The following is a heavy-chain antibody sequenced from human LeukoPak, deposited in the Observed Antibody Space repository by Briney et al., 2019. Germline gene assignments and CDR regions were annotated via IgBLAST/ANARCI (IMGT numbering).Heavy chain of an antibody. D-gene: IGHD5-18*01. CDR3: ARDGGYSYGYESDY. V-gene: IGHV4-39*07. J-gene: IGHJ4*02. CDR2: IYYSGST. Sequence: SETLSLTCTVSGGSISSSSYYWGWIRQPPGKGLEWIGSIYYSGSTYYNPSLKSRVTISVDTSKNQFSLKLSSVTAADTAVYYCARDGGYSYGYESDYWGQGTLVTVSS. CDR1: GGSISSSSYY.